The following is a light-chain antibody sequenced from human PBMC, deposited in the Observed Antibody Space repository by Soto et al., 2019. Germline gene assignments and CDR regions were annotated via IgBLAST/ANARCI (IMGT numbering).Light chain of an antibody. CDR1: GSDIGGSTY. V-gene: IGLV2-14*01. J-gene: IGLJ1*01. Sequence: QSALTQPASVSGSPGQSITVSCTGTGSDIGGSTYVSWYQQHPGKAPRLIIYDVNNRPSGVAARFSASKSGNTASLTISGLQAEDEADYYCTSYTRSGLYVFGTGTKLTVL. CDR3: TSYTRSGLYV. CDR2: DVN.